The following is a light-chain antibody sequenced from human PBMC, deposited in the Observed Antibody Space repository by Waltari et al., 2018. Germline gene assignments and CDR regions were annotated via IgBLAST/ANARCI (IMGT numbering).Light chain of an antibody. CDR2: GAS. J-gene: IGKJ1*01. CDR3: QHYVRLPVT. V-gene: IGKV3-20*01. Sequence: LSCRASQSVGWSLAWYQQKPGQAPRLLIYGASTRAPGIPDRFSGGGSGTDFSLTISRLEPEDFAVYHCQHYVRLPVTFGQGTKVEIK. CDR1: QSVGWS.